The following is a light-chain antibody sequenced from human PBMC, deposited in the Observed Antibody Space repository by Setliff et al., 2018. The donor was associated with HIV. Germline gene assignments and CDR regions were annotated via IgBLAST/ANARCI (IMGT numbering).Light chain of an antibody. J-gene: IGLJ1*01. CDR2: EVF. V-gene: IGLV2-14*01. CDR3: SSYTRTNLFV. Sequence: QSALTQPASVSASPGQSITISCTGTTSDISHYNFVSWYQQHPDSAPKLLIYEVFNRPSGVSHRFSGSKSGNTASLTISGLRAEDEADYYCSSYTRTNLFVFGTGAKVTVL. CDR1: TSDISHYNF.